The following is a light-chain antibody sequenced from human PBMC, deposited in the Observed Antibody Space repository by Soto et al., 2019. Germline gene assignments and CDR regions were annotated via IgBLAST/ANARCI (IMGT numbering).Light chain of an antibody. Sequence: DIQMTQSPSSLSASVGDRLTITCRASQGIRNDLGWYQQRPGKAPKRLIYAVSTLQSGVPPRFSGSESVTEFALTVSSLQPEDSATYYCLQSNTYPQPFCQGTPVHIK. V-gene: IGKV1-17*01. CDR1: QGIRND. CDR2: AVS. CDR3: LQSNTYPQP. J-gene: IGKJ1*01.